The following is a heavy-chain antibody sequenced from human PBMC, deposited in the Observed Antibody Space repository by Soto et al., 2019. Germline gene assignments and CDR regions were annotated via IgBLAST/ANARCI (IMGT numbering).Heavy chain of an antibody. V-gene: IGHV4-39*01. Sequence: PSETLSLTCTVSGGSISSSSYYWGWTRQPPGKGLEWIGSIYYSGSTYYNPSLKSRVTISVDTSKNQFSLKLSSVTAADTAVYYCARSSIKPQVFMYPFDSWGQGTLVTVSS. CDR3: ARSSIKPQVFMYPFDS. J-gene: IGHJ4*02. CDR1: GGSISSSSYY. D-gene: IGHD3-3*01. CDR2: IYYSGST.